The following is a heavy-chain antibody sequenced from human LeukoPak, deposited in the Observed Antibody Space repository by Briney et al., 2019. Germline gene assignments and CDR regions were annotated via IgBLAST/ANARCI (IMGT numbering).Heavy chain of an antibody. CDR3: AKVRTRDGDYGTPFDY. V-gene: IGHV3-23*01. CDR2: ISGSGGST. J-gene: IGHJ4*02. Sequence: PGGSLRLSCAASGFTFSSYGMSWVRQAPGKGLEWVSIISGSGGSTYYADSVKGRFTISRDNSKNTLYLQMKSLRVEDTAVYYCAKVRTRDGDYGTPFDYWGQGTLVTVSS. D-gene: IGHD4-17*01. CDR1: GFTFSSYG.